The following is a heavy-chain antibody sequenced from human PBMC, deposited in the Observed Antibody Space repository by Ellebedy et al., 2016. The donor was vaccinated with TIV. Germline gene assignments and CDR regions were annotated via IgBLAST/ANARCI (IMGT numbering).Heavy chain of an antibody. D-gene: IGHD4-11*01. CDR3: ARESTTVTTDYFDY. CDR1: GFTFSSYS. J-gene: IGHJ4*02. V-gene: IGHV3-21*01. Sequence: GGSLRLXXAASGFTFSSYSMNWVRQASGKGLEWVSSISSSSSYIYYADSVKGRFTISRDNAKNSLYLQMNSLRAEDTAVYYCARESTTVTTDYFDYWGQGTLVTVSS. CDR2: ISSSSSYI.